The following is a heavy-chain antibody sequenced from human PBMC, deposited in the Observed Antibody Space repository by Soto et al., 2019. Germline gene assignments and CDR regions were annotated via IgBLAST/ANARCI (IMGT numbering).Heavy chain of an antibody. D-gene: IGHD3-10*01. CDR1: GFTFSNSV. J-gene: IGHJ4*02. CDR3: AKMAWLGDPPGGDF. V-gene: IGHV3-23*01. Sequence: EAQLLESGGGFIQPGGSLGLSCAASGFTFSNSVMAWVRQAPGKGLEWVSAISATGTISFYGDSVKGRFTVSRDNSKDTLYLHMGSLRADDTALYYCAKMAWLGDPPGGDFWGQGTLVTVSS. CDR2: ISATGTIS.